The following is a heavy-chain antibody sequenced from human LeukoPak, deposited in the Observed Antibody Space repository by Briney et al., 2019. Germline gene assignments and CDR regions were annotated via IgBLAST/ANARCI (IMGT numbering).Heavy chain of an antibody. CDR3: ARDCIGCHGFDY. D-gene: IGHD2-15*01. V-gene: IGHV1-18*01. CDR2: VSAYGDNT. CDR1: GYTFTNYG. J-gene: IGHJ4*02. Sequence: ASVKVPCKASGYTFTNYGITWVRQAPGQGLEWMGWVSAYGDNTNYVQKIQGRVTMATDTSTSTAYMELRSLRSDGTAVYYCARDCIGCHGFDYWGQGTLVTVSS.